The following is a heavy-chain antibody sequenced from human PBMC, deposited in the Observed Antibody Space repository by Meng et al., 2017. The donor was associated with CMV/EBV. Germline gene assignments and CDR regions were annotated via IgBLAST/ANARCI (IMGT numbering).Heavy chain of an antibody. CDR2: IYWDDDK. V-gene: IGHV2-5*02. D-gene: IGHD3-10*01. CDR1: GFSLSTSGVG. J-gene: IGHJ4*02. Sequence: QITLKVFGPTLVKPTQALTLTCTLSGFSLSTSGVGVGWIRQPPGKALEWLALIYWDDDKRYSPSLKSRLTITKDTSKNQVVLTMTNMDPVDTATYYCAHRLHGSGSYYPYYFDYWGQGTLVTVSS. CDR3: AHRLHGSGSYYPYYFDY.